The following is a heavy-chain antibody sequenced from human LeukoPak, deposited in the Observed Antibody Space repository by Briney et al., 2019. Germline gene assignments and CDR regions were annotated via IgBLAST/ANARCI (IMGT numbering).Heavy chain of an antibody. CDR1: GGSLSGYY. D-gene: IGHD3-22*01. CDR3: ARDRGGSYYDSSGSVTNI. CDR2: SYYRGCT. Sequence: SETLSLTCTVSGGSLSGYYWNWLRQPPGKGREGVGYSYYRGCTNYNPSLKSRVTISADTSKNQLSLQLSSVTAADTAIYYCARDRGGSYYDSSGSVTNIWGQGTMVTVSS. J-gene: IGHJ3*02. V-gene: IGHV4-59*01.